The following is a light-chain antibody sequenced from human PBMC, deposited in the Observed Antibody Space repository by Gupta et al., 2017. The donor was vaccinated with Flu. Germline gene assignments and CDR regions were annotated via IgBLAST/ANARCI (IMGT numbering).Light chain of an antibody. CDR3: NSRDSTDNHQAV. CDR1: SLRNSY. J-gene: IGLJ3*02. Sequence: QTVRITCQGDSLRNSYASWYQQQPGQAPVLVSYAKIIRPSGIPDRFSCSSSGNTASLTITGAQAEDGADYYCNSRDSTDNHQAVFGGGTKLTVL. CDR2: AKI. V-gene: IGLV3-19*01.